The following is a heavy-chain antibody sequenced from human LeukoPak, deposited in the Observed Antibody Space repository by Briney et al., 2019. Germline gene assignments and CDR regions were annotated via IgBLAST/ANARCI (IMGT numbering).Heavy chain of an antibody. CDR3: ASTHKGGGWYYYGMDV. V-gene: IGHV3-48*01. Sequence: GGSLRLSCAASGFTFSSYSMNWVRQAPGKGLEWVSYISSSSSTTYYADSVKGRFTISRDNAKNSLYLQMNSLRAEDTAVYYCASTHKGGGWYYYGMDVWGQGTTVTVSS. D-gene: IGHD6-19*01. CDR2: ISSSSSTT. CDR1: GFTFSSYS. J-gene: IGHJ6*02.